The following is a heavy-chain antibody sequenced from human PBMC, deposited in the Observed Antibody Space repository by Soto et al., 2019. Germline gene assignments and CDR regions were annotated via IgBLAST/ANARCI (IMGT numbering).Heavy chain of an antibody. CDR3: AREQEVVPAAIPYYYYGMDV. J-gene: IGHJ6*02. CDR1: GYTFTSYD. CDR2: MNPNTGNT. V-gene: IGHV1-8*01. D-gene: IGHD2-2*01. Sequence: ASVKVSCKASGYTFTSYDIHWVRQATGQGLEWMGWMNPNTGNTGYAQKFQGRVTMTRNTSISTAYMELSSLRSEDTAVYYWAREQEVVPAAIPYYYYGMDVWGQGTTVTVSS.